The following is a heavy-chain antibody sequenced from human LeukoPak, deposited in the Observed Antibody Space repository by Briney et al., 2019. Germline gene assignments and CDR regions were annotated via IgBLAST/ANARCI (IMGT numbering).Heavy chain of an antibody. CDR2: INHSGST. Sequence: QPSETLSLTCAVYGGSFSGYYWSWIRQPPGKGLEWIGEINHSGSTNYNPSLKSRVTISVDTSKNQFSLKLSSVTAADTAVYYCARGWVGYNWNHPYYYCYGMDVWGQGTTVTVSS. D-gene: IGHD1-14*01. CDR1: GGSFSGYY. V-gene: IGHV4-34*01. CDR3: ARGWVGYNWNHPYYYCYGMDV. J-gene: IGHJ6*02.